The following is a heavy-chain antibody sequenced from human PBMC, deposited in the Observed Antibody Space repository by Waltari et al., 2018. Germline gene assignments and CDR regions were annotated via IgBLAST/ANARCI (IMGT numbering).Heavy chain of an antibody. J-gene: IGHJ4*02. CDR3: VVGGYCSPSICPWDY. CDR1: GYTFTAFY. D-gene: IGHD2-15*01. CDR2: VNTEDGVT. Sequence: EVQVVQSGAEVKKPGATVKISCKASGYTFTAFYIPWLQLAPGKGLEWLGLSPENGRGWSGCVNTEDGVTTDGMNFRDRITMTADTSTSTAYRELSSLRSADTAVYYCVVGGYCSPSICPWDYWGQGTLVTVSS. V-gene: IGHV1-69-2*01.